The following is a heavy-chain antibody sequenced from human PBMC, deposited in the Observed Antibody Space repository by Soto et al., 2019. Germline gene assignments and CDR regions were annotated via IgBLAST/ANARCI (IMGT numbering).Heavy chain of an antibody. CDR1: GFTFSSYG. V-gene: IGHV3-33*01. D-gene: IGHD1-26*01. CDR3: ARAPYGGKVGYVDY. CDR2: IWYAGSNK. J-gene: IGHJ4*02. Sequence: QVQLVESGGGVVQPGRSLRLSCAASGFTFSSYGMQWVRQAPGKGLEWVAVIWYAGSNKYYADSVKGRFTISRDNSKNTLYLQMNSLRAEDTAVYYCARAPYGGKVGYVDYWGQGTLVTVSS.